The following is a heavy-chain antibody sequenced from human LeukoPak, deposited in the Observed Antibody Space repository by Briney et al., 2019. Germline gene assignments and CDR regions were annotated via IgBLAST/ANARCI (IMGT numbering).Heavy chain of an antibody. J-gene: IGHJ4*02. CDR2: INHSGST. CDR3: ARGQGTVTTH. D-gene: IGHD4-11*01. V-gene: IGHV4-34*01. Sequence: SETLSLTCAVYGGSFSGYYWSWIRQPPGKGLEWIGEINHSGSTNYNPSLKSRVTISVDTSKNQFSLKLSSVTAADTAVYYCARGQGTVTTHWGQGTLVTVSS. CDR1: GGSFSGYY.